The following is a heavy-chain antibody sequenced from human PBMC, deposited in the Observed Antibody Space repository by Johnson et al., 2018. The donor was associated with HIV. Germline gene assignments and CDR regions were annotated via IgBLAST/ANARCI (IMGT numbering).Heavy chain of an antibody. D-gene: IGHD2-15*01. CDR3: AGDGMEDVCSGSFDAFDI. V-gene: IGHV3-20*04. CDR2: VNWNGVST. Sequence: VQLVESGGGVVRPGGSLRLSCEGSGFSFDDYGMSWVRQVPGKGLEWVSGVNWNGVSTNYADSVKCRFSISRDNAKNSLDLQMNSLRAEDTAVSYCAGDGMEDVCSGSFDAFDIWGQGTMVTVSS. CDR1: GFSFDDYG. J-gene: IGHJ3*02.